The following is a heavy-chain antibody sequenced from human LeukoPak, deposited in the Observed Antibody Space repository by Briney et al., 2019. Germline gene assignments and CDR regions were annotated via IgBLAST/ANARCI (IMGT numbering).Heavy chain of an antibody. CDR3: ARGEHSVDS. D-gene: IGHD1/OR15-1a*01. Sequence: SETLSLTCTVSGGSISSHYWTWIRQPAGKGLEWIGRIYTTGSTNYNPSLNSRVTMSVDMSKNQFSLKLSSVTAADTAVYYCARGEHSVDSWGQGMLVAVSS. CDR1: GGSISSHY. CDR2: IYTTGST. V-gene: IGHV4-4*07. J-gene: IGHJ4*02.